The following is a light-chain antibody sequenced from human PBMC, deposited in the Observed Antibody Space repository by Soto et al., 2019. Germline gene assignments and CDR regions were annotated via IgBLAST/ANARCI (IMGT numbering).Light chain of an antibody. J-gene: IGLJ1*01. CDR3: CSYATSSNFV. V-gene: IGLV2-14*01. CDR2: EVS. Sequence: QSVLTQTASVSGSPGQSITISCTGTSSDVGSYDYVSWYQHHAGKAPKLMIYEVSIRPSGVSNRFSASKSGNTASLTISGLQAEDEADYYCCSYATSSNFVFGNGKKVTVL. CDR1: SSDVGSYDY.